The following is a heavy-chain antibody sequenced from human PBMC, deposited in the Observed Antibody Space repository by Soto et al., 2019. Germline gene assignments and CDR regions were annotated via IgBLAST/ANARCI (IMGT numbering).Heavy chain of an antibody. CDR2: IYYSGST. CDR3: ARGISGGGPHVWFDP. V-gene: IGHV4-30-4*01. J-gene: IGHJ5*02. CDR1: GGSISSGDYY. Sequence: SETLSLTCTVSGGSISSGDYYWSWIRQPPGKGLEWIGYIYYSGSTYYNPSLKSRVTISVDTSKNQFSLKLSSVTAADTAVYYCARGISGGGPHVWFDPWGQGTLVTVSS. D-gene: IGHD3-16*01.